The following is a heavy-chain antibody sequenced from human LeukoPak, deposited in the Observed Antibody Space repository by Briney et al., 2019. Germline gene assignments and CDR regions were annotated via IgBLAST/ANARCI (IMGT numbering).Heavy chain of an antibody. CDR2: ISAYNGNT. D-gene: IGHD6-6*01. V-gene: IGHV1-18*01. CDR3: ARGRYIYSSSPPYFDY. CDR1: GYTFTNYG. J-gene: IGHJ4*02. Sequence: ASVKVSCKASGYTFTNYGVSWVRQAPGQGLEWMGWISAYNGNTNYAQKLQGRVTMTTDTSTSTAYMELRSLRSDDTAVYYCARGRYIYSSSPPYFDYWGQGTLVTVSS.